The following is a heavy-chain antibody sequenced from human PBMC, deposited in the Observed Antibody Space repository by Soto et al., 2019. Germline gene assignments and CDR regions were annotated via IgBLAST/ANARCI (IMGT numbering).Heavy chain of an antibody. CDR1: GGSISSYY. Sequence: QVQLQESGPGLVKPSETLSLTCTVSGGSISSYYWSWIRQPPGKGLEWIGYIYYSGSTNYNPSLKSRVTIAVDTSKYQFSLKLSSVNAADTAVYYCARGTGLGYAPGYYYYMDVWGKGTTVTVSS. CDR3: ARGTGLGYAPGYYYYMDV. V-gene: IGHV4-59*01. D-gene: IGHD2-15*01. CDR2: IYYSGST. J-gene: IGHJ6*03.